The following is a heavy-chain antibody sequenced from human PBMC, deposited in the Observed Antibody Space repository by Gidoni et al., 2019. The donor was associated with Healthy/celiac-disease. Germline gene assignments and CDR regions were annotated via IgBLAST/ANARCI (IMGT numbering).Heavy chain of an antibody. CDR3: AMSIAAAGNYYYFDY. CDR2: INPNSGGT. Sequence: QVQLVQSGAEVKKPGASVTFSCKASGYTFTGYYMHWVRQAPGQGLEWMGWINPNSGGTNDAQKFQGWVTMTRDTSISTAYMELSRLRSDDTAVYYCAMSIAAAGNYYYFDYWGQGTLVTVSS. D-gene: IGHD6-13*01. CDR1: GYTFTGYY. J-gene: IGHJ4*02. V-gene: IGHV1-2*04.